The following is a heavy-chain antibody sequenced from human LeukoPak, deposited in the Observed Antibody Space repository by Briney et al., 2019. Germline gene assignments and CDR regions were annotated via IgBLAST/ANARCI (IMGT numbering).Heavy chain of an antibody. Sequence: PGGSLRLSCAASGFTFSSYAMTWVRQAPGKELEWVSAISTSGDSTYYADSVRGRFTISRDNSKNTLYLQMTSLRAEDTAVYYCARKVYHRFDYWGQGTLVTVSS. D-gene: IGHD2-2*01. CDR2: ISTSGDST. CDR1: GFTFSSYA. CDR3: ARKVYHRFDY. J-gene: IGHJ4*02. V-gene: IGHV3-23*01.